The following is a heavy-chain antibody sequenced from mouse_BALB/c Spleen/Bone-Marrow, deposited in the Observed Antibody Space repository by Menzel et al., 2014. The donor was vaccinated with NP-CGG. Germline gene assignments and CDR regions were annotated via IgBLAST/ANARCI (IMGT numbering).Heavy chain of an antibody. J-gene: IGHJ1*01. V-gene: IGHV1-20*02. Sequence: VHVKQSGPELVKPGASVKISCKASGYSFTGYFMNWVMQSHGKSLEWIGRINPYNGDTFYNQKFKGKATLTVDESSSTAHMELRSLASEDSAVYYCAREGGYYYGSSPYFDVWGAGTTVTVSS. D-gene: IGHD1-1*01. CDR3: AREGGYYYGSSPYFDV. CDR1: GYSFTGYF. CDR2: INPYNGDT.